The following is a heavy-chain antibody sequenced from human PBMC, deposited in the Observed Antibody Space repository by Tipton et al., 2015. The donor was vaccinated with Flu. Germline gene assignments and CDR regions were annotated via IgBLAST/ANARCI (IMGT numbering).Heavy chain of an antibody. D-gene: IGHD5-24*01. J-gene: IGHJ4*02. V-gene: IGHV4-59*07. CDR2: IFYSGST. CDR3: ASQRWLQAFIDY. CDR1: GGSISSYY. Sequence: TLSLTCTVSGGSISSYYWGWFRQPPGKGLVWIGYIFYSGSTNYNPALKSRVTMSVDTSNNRFSLKLRSVTAADTAVYYCASQRWLQAFIDYWGQGALVTVSS.